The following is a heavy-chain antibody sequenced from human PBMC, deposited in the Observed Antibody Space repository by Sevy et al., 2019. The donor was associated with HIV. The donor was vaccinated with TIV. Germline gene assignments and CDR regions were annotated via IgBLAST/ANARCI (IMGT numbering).Heavy chain of an antibody. CDR2: ISSSSSTI. V-gene: IGHV3-48*02. Sequence: GGSLRLSCAASGFTFSSYSMNWVRQAPGKGLEWVSYISSSSSTIYYADSVKGRFTISRDNAKNSLYLQMNSLRDEDTAVYYCARIWFAELSPSVYDAFDIWGQGTMVTVSS. D-gene: IGHD3-10*01. CDR3: ARIWFAELSPSVYDAFDI. J-gene: IGHJ3*02. CDR1: GFTFSSYS.